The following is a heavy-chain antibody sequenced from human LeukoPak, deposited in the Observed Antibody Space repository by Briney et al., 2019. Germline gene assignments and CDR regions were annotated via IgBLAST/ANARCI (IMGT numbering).Heavy chain of an antibody. CDR1: GYSFNTFY. J-gene: IGHJ4*02. D-gene: IGHD3-10*01. Sequence: RHGESLKISCKGSGYSFNTFYIGWVRQTPETGLEWMGNIYPSDSETKYKPSFQGQVTLSVDKSINTDYLRLSSLKASDTAIYYCARLIYYGSGRTYFFDSWGQGTQVTVSS. CDR2: IYPSDSET. V-gene: IGHV5-51*01. CDR3: ARLIYYGSGRTYFFDS.